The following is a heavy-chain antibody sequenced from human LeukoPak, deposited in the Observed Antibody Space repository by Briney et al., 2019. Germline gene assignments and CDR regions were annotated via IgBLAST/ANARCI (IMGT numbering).Heavy chain of an antibody. J-gene: IGHJ4*02. CDR2: IYYSGST. D-gene: IGHD5-12*01. CDR3: ARGGRGYSGYDYGYSSSWYFDY. Sequence: SETLSLTCTVSGGSISSSSYYWGWIRQPPGKGLEWIGSIYYSGSTYYNPSLKSRVTISVDTSKNQFSLKLSSVTAADTAVYYCARGGRGYSGYDYGYSSSWYFDYWGQGTLVTVSS. CDR1: GGSISSSSYY. V-gene: IGHV4-39*07.